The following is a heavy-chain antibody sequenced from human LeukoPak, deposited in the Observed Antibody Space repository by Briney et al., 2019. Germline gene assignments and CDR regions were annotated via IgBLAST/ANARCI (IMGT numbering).Heavy chain of an antibody. CDR2: ISGSDYST. J-gene: IGHJ4*02. D-gene: IGHD4-17*01. V-gene: IGHV3-23*01. CDR3: AKVTTLTSYYIDY. Sequence: GGSLRLSCAASGFTFSSYAMTWVRQAPGKGLEWVSAISGSDYSTYYADSVKGRFTISRDNSKNTLYLQVNSLRAEDTAVYYCAKVTTLTSYYIDYWGQGTLVTVSS. CDR1: GFTFSSYA.